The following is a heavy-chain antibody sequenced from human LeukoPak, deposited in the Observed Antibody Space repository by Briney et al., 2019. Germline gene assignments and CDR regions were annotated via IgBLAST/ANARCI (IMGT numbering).Heavy chain of an antibody. V-gene: IGHV4-34*01. CDR3: VTGPENYYDSSGYPSDSTYFQH. CDR1: GGSFSGYY. J-gene: IGHJ1*01. CDR2: IYYSGST. D-gene: IGHD3-22*01. Sequence: SETLSLTCAVYGGSFSGYYWSWIRQPPGKGLEWIGSIYYSGSTYYNPSLKSRVTISVDTSKNQFSLKLSSVTAADTAVYYCVTGPENYYDSSGYPSDSTYFQHWGQGTLVTVSS.